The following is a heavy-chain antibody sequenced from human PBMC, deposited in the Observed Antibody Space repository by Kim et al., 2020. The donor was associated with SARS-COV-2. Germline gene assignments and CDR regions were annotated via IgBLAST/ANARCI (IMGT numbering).Heavy chain of an antibody. J-gene: IGHJ4*02. V-gene: IGHV3-49*04. CDR1: GFTFGDYA. Sequence: GGSLRLSCTASGFTFGDYAMSWVRQAPGKGLEWVGFIRSKAYGGTTEYAASVKGRFTISRDDSKSIAYLQMNSLKTEDTAVYYCTRDRGDIVIVPAALGYWGQGTLVTVSS. CDR3: TRDRGDIVIVPAALGY. CDR2: IRSKAYGGTT. D-gene: IGHD2-2*01.